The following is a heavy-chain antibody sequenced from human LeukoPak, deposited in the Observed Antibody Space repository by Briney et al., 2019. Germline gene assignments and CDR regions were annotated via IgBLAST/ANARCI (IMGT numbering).Heavy chain of an antibody. CDR2: ISYDGSNK. CDR1: GFTFSSYA. Sequence: HPGGSLRLSCAASGFTFSSYAMHLVRQAPVKGLEWVAVISYDGSNKYYADTVRGRFDISRDNSKNRLFLQMNSLRVEDSGVYYCAKRVPLTALDSWGQGTLVTVSS. J-gene: IGHJ5*01. CDR3: AKRVPLTALDS. D-gene: IGHD3-3*01. V-gene: IGHV3-30*09.